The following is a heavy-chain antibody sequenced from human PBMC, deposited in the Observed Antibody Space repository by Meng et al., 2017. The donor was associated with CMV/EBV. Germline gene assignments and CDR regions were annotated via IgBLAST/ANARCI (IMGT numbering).Heavy chain of an antibody. CDR3: AKDKWNYYYDNPEYTSIYFDS. D-gene: IGHD3-22*01. Sequence: GESLKISCAASGFTFSDAWMSWVRQAPGKGLEWLAYINSGSGVMSYADSVKGRFIISRDNTKDSLHLQMNSLRAEDTAVYYCAKDKWNYYYDNPEYTSIYFDSWGQGTLVTVSS. CDR1: GFTFSDAW. CDR2: INSGSGVM. V-gene: IGHV3-48*04. J-gene: IGHJ4*02.